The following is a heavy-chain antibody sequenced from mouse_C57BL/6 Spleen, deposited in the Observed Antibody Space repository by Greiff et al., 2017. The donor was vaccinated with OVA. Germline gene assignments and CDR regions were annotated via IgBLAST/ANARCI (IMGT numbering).Heavy chain of an antibody. Sequence: VQLQQSGAELVKPGASVKISCKASGYAFSSYWMNWVKQRPGKGLEWIGQIYPGDGDTNYNGKFKGKATLTADKSSSTAYMQLSSLTSEDSAVYFCARDYSGSIVDYGGQGTTLTVSS. CDR3: ARDYSGSIVDY. D-gene: IGHD1-1*01. V-gene: IGHV1-80*01. CDR2: IYPGDGDT. J-gene: IGHJ2*01. CDR1: GYAFSSYW.